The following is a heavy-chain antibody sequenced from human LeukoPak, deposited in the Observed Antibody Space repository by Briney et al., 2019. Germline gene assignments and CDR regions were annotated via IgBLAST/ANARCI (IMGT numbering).Heavy chain of an antibody. CDR1: GGSISSSSYY. V-gene: IGHV4-39*01. CDR2: IYYSGST. CDR3: ARVTMMGRYFDY. D-gene: IGHD3-22*01. Sequence: SETLSLTCTVSGGSISSSSYYWGWIRQPPGKGLEWIGSIYYSGSTYYNPSLKSRVTISVDTSKNQFSLKLSSVTAADTAVYYCARVTMMGRYFDYWGQGALVTVSS. J-gene: IGHJ4*02.